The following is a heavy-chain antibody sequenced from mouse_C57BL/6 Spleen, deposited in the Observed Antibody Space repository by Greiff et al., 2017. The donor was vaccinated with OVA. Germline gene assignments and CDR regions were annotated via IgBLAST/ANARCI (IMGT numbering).Heavy chain of an antibody. J-gene: IGHJ2*01. V-gene: IGHV1-18*01. CDR2: INPNNGGT. CDR1: GYTFTDYN. CDR3: ARGRKIFDYPYYFDY. D-gene: IGHD2-4*01. Sequence: EVQLQQSGPELVKPGASVKIPCKASGYTFTDYNMDWVKQSHGKSLEWIGDINPNNGGTIYNQKFKGKATLTVDKSSSTAYMELRSLTSEDTAVYYCARGRKIFDYPYYFDYWGQGTTLTVSS.